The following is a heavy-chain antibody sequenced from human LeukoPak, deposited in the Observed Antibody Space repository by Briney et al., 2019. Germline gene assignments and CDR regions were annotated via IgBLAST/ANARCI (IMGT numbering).Heavy chain of an antibody. D-gene: IGHD3-10*01. V-gene: IGHV1-2*02. Sequence: ASVKVSCTASGYSFTDYYMHWVRQAPGQGLEWMGWINPNSGGTHSAQKFQGRVTMTRDTSISTTYMELSRLRSDDTAVYYCARDSYYASGSPLDYWGQGTLVTVAS. CDR1: GYSFTDYY. CDR3: ARDSYYASGSPLDY. J-gene: IGHJ4*02. CDR2: INPNSGGT.